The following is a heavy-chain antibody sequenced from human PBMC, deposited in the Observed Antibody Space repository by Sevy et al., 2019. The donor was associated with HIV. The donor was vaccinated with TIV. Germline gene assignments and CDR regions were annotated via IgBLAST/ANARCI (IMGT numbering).Heavy chain of an antibody. Sequence: GGSLRLSCTASGYSFNSSGMHWVRQAPGKGLEWVAVIWYYSSKKYYGDSVKGRFTISRENSRNTQFLQMNSLRGEDTAIYYGVRGGVWRDYSYAYYGMDYWGQGTTVTVSS. CDR3: VRGGVWRDYSYAYYGMDY. D-gene: IGHD2-21*01. CDR1: GYSFNSSG. J-gene: IGHJ6*02. CDR2: IWYYSSKK. V-gene: IGHV3-33*01.